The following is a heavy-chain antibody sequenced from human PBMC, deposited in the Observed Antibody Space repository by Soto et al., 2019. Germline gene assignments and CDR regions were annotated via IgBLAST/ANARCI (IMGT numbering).Heavy chain of an antibody. CDR1: GFPFNNYA. D-gene: IGHD3-9*01. Sequence: GGSLSLSCAASGFPFNNYAMGWVRQAPEKGLEWVSAITDSGSDTYYVDSVKGRFTISRDNSKNTLYLQMNSLRAEDTAVYYCAKDRDHYDILTGFDYWGQGTLVTVSS. J-gene: IGHJ4*02. CDR3: AKDRDHYDILTGFDY. V-gene: IGHV3-23*01. CDR2: ITDSGSDT.